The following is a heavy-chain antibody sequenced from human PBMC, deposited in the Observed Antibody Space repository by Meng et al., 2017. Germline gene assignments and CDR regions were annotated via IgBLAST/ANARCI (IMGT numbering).Heavy chain of an antibody. CDR3: ARDLLRNDGSFDY. CDR1: GFTFDDYG. CDR2: INWNGGST. D-gene: IGHD1-1*01. Sequence: GESLKISCAASGFTFDDYGMSWVRQAPGKGLEWVTGINWNGGSTGYADSVKGRFTISRDNAKNSLYLQMNSLRAEDTALYYCARDLLRNDGSFDYWGQGTRVTCSS. J-gene: IGHJ4*02. V-gene: IGHV3-20*04.